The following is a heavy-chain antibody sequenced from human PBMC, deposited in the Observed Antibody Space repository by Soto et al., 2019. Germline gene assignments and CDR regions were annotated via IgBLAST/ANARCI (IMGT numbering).Heavy chain of an antibody. Sequence: PSETLSLTCTVSGGSISSGDYYWSWIRQPPGKGLEWIGYIYYSGSTYYNPSLKSRVTISVDTSKNQFSLKLSSVTAADTAVYYCAQSEPRLPEYYYGSGSTLFQHWGQGTLVTVSS. J-gene: IGHJ1*01. V-gene: IGHV4-30-4*01. CDR3: AQSEPRLPEYYYGSGSTLFQH. CDR1: GGSISSGDYY. D-gene: IGHD3-10*01. CDR2: IYYSGST.